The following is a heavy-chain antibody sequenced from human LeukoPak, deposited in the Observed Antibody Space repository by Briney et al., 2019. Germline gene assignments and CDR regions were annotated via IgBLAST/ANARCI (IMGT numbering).Heavy chain of an antibody. CDR1: GFSFNIYS. CDR2: TGSMGSTI. Sequence: GGSLRLSCSASGFSFNIYSMSWVRQSPGKGLEWIAYTGSMGSTIHYADSVKGRFTISRDNAKNSLYLQMNSLRAEDTAVYYCARDQPKHKYSYYYYYYMDVWGKGTTVTVSS. V-gene: IGHV3-48*01. J-gene: IGHJ6*03. CDR3: ARDQPKHKYSYYYYYYMDV. D-gene: IGHD5-18*01.